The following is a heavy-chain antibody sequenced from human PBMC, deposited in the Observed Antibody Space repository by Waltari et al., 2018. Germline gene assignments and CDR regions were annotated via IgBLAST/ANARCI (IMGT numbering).Heavy chain of an antibody. CDR3: AKPRPLMTTVTTSWPSDS. Sequence: QVQLVESGGGGVQPGGSRRLSGAAAGVTCSSYGMHWGRQAPGRGLEWVAFIRYAGRHQNYAASMEGRFPISRDHSNSTLYLQMNSLRAEDTAVYYCAKPRPLMTTVTTSWPSDSWGQGTLVTVSS. V-gene: IGHV3-30*02. J-gene: IGHJ4*02. CDR2: IRYAGRHQ. CDR1: GVTCSSYG. D-gene: IGHD4-4*01.